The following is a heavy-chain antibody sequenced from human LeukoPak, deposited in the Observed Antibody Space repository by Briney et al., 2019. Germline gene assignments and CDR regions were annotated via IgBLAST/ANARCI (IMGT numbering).Heavy chain of an antibody. V-gene: IGHV3-7*01. CDR2: IKEDGSEK. J-gene: IGHJ6*02. D-gene: IGHD3-16*01. Sequence: GGSLRLSCAAPGFTFSSYWMSWVRQAPGKGLEWVANIKEDGSEKYCVDSVKGRFTISRDNAKNSLYLQMNSQRAEDTAVYYCARDRFMDVWGRGTTVTVS. CDR1: GFTFSSYW. CDR3: ARDRFMDV.